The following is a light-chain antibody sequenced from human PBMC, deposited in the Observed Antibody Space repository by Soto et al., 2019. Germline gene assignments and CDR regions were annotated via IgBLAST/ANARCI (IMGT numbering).Light chain of an antibody. CDR3: SSYAGSNNVV. CDR1: SSDVGGYDL. J-gene: IGLJ2*01. Sequence: QSALTQPASVSASPGQSITISCTGTSSDVGGYDLVSWYQQRPGKAPKLMIYEGNKRPSGVPDRFSGSKSGNTASLTVSGLQAEDEADYYCSSYAGSNNVVFGGGTKLTVL. V-gene: IGLV2-8*01. CDR2: EGN.